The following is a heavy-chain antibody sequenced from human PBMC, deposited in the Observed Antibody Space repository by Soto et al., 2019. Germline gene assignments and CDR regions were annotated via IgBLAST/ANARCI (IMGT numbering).Heavy chain of an antibody. J-gene: IGHJ5*02. D-gene: IGHD3-22*01. CDR1: GFTFSSYA. Sequence: EVQLLESGGGLVQPGGSLRLSCAASGFTFSSYAMSWVRQAPGKGLEWVSAISGSGGSTYYADSMKGRFTISRDNSKNTLYLQMNSLRAEDTAVYYCAKDPLNYYDSSGYQKTDPWGQGTLVTVSS. V-gene: IGHV3-23*01. CDR3: AKDPLNYYDSSGYQKTDP. CDR2: ISGSGGST.